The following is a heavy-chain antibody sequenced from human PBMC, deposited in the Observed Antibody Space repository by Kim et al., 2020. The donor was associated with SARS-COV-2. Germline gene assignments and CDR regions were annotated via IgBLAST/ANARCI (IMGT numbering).Heavy chain of an antibody. J-gene: IGHJ6*02. V-gene: IGHV4-59*08. CDR3: ARPVVSASRFYYYYYGMDV. D-gene: IGHD2-15*01. Sequence: KSRVPISAETSKNQFSLKLSSVTAADTAVYYCARPVVSASRFYYYYYGMDVWGQGTTVTVSS.